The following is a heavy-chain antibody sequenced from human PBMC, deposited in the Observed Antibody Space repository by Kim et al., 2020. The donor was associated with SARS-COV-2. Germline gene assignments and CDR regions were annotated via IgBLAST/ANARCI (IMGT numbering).Heavy chain of an antibody. J-gene: IGHJ4*02. CDR3: AKSWQLVHRRAVY. Sequence: YADTVKGRVTSSRDNSKNTLYLKMNSLRAEDTSVYNCAKSWQLVHRRAVYWSQGTLVTVSS. D-gene: IGHD6-6*01. V-gene: IGHV3-30*02.